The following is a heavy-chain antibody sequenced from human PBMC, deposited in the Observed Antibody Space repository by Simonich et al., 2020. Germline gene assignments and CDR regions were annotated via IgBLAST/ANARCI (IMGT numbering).Heavy chain of an antibody. D-gene: IGHD2-15*01. CDR1: GFTFSSYG. Sequence: QVQLVESGGGVVQPGRSLRLSCAASGFTFSSYGMHWVRQAPGKGLEWVSVIWYDGSNKYYADSVKGRFTIYRDNSQNTLYLKMNSLRAEDTAVYYCARDRYCSGGSCYYFDYWGQGTLVTVSS. V-gene: IGHV3-33*01. CDR2: IWYDGSNK. J-gene: IGHJ4*02. CDR3: ARDRYCSGGSCYYFDY.